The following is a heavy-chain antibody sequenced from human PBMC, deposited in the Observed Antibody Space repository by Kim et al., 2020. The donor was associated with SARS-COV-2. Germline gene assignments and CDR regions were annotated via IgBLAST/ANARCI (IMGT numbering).Heavy chain of an antibody. V-gene: IGHV1-46*01. J-gene: IGHJ5*02. CDR3: ARDPSYTAMAPGNWFDP. CDR2: INPSGGST. CDR1: GYTFTSYY. D-gene: IGHD5-18*01. Sequence: ASVKVSCKASGYTFTSYYMHWVRQAPGQGLEWMGIINPSGGSTSYAQKFQGRVTMTRDTSTSTVYMELSSLRSEDTAVYYCARDPSYTAMAPGNWFDPWGQGTLVTVSS.